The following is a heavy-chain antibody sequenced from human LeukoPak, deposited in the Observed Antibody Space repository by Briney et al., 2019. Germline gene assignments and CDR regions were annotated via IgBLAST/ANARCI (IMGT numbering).Heavy chain of an antibody. Sequence: GGSLRLSCAASGFSLSAYWMTWVRQAPGKGLEWVANINRDGSQKNHVDSVKGRFTISRDNSKNTLYLQINSLRAEDTAVYYCARSLVVITLFDYWGQGTLVTVSS. D-gene: IGHD3-22*01. CDR2: INRDGSQK. CDR1: GFSLSAYW. V-gene: IGHV3-7*03. CDR3: ARSLVVITLFDY. J-gene: IGHJ4*02.